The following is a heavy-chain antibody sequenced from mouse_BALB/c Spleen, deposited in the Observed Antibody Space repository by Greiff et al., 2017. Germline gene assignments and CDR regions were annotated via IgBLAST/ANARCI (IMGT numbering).Heavy chain of an antibody. D-gene: IGHD1-1*01. V-gene: IGHV1S81*02. CDR1: GYTFTSYW. CDR3: ARSTTVGAMDY. J-gene: IGHJ4*01. Sequence: VQLQQPGAELVKPGASVKLSCKASGYTFTSYWMHWVKQRPGQGLEWIGEINPSNGRTNYNEKFKSKATLTVDKSSSTAYMQLSSLTSEDSAVYYCARSTTVGAMDYWGQGTSVTVSS. CDR2: INPSNGRT.